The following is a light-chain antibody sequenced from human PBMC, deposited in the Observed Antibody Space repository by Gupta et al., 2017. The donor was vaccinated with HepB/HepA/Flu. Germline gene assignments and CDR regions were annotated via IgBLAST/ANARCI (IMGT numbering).Light chain of an antibody. CDR3: QQENNWPIT. CDR2: GTS. Sequence: EIVMTQSPATLSVSPGEGATLSCRASQTVSSDLAWYQQKPGQAPRLLIYGTSTRATDIPARFSGSGSGTEFTLTISSLQSEDFAIYYCQQENNWPITFGQGTLLEIK. J-gene: IGKJ5*01. CDR1: QTVSSD. V-gene: IGKV3-15*01.